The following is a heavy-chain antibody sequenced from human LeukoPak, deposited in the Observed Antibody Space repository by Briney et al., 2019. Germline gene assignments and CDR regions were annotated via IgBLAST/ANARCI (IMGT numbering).Heavy chain of an antibody. J-gene: IGHJ4*02. CDR3: ARGAIMGGTTFFDY. D-gene: IGHD1-26*01. Sequence: RASETLSLTCTVSGGSISSDAYYWSWVRQPPGKGLEWIGYGYYSGSTYYNPSLRSRLTISADTSKNQFSLKLKSVTAEETAVYYCARGAIMGGTTFFDYWGQGSLVTVSS. V-gene: IGHV4-30-4*01. CDR1: GGSISSDAYY. CDR2: GYYSGST.